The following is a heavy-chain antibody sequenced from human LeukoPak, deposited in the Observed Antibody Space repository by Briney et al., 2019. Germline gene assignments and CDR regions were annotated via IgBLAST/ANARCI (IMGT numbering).Heavy chain of an antibody. CDR1: GYSFTSYW. CDR2: IYPGDSDT. V-gene: IGHV5-51*01. CDR3: ASIDDYYGSGSSSAFDI. Sequence: GESLKISCKGSGYSFTSYWIGWVRQMPGKGLEWMGIIYPGDSDTRYSPSFQGQVTISADKSISTAYLQWSSLKASDTAMYYCASIDDYYGSGSSSAFDIWGQGIMVTVSS. D-gene: IGHD3-10*01. J-gene: IGHJ3*02.